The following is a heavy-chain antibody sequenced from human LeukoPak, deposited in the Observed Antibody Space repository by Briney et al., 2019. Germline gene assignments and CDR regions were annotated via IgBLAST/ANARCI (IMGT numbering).Heavy chain of an antibody. J-gene: IGHJ4*02. V-gene: IGHV1-2*06. Sequence: ASVKVSRKASGYTFTGYYMHWVRQAPGQGLEWMGRINPNSGGTNYAQKFQGRVTMTRDTSISTAYMELSRLRSDDTAVYYCARESFGVVVVAAHDYWGQGTLVTVSS. CDR1: GYTFTGYY. CDR2: INPNSGGT. D-gene: IGHD2-15*01. CDR3: ARESFGVVVVAAHDY.